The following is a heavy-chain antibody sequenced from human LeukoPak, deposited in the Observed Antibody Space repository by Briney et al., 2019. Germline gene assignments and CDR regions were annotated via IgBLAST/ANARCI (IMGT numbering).Heavy chain of an antibody. V-gene: IGHV3-48*01. D-gene: IGHD3-3*01. CDR2: ISSSSSTI. Sequence: GGSLRLSCAASGFTFSSYSMNWVRQAPGKGLEWVSYISSSSSTIYYADSVKGRFTISRDNSKNTLYLQMNSLRAEDTAVYYCAKSPIFGVVITEYYFDYWGQGTLVTVSS. CDR3: AKSPIFGVVITEYYFDY. J-gene: IGHJ4*02. CDR1: GFTFSSYS.